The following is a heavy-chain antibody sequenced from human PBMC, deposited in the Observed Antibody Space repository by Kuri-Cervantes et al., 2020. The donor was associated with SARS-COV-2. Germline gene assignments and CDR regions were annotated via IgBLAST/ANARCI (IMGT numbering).Heavy chain of an antibody. CDR1: GGSISSHY. CDR2: IYYSGST. V-gene: IGHV4-59*11. D-gene: IGHD3-3*01. CDR3: ASRPDFWSGYYRSDAFDI. Sequence: GSLRLSCTVSGGSISSHYWSWIRQPPGKGLEWIGYIYYSGSTNYNPSLKSRVTISVDTSKNQFSLKLSSVTAADTAVYYCASRPDFWSGYYRSDAFDIWGQGTMVTVSS. J-gene: IGHJ3*02.